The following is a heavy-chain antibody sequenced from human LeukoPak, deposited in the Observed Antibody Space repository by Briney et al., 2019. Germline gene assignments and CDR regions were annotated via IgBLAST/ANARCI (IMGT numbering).Heavy chain of an antibody. J-gene: IGHJ5*02. D-gene: IGHD5-18*01. CDR2: IYWDDDK. Sequence: TLSLTCTVSGDSISSGNYWGWIRQPPGKALEWLALIYWDDDKRYSPSLKSRLTITKDTSKNQVVLTMTNMDPVDTATYYCAHSHNVDTAMVSWGQGTLVTVSS. CDR1: GDSISSGNY. CDR3: AHSHNVDTAMVS. V-gene: IGHV2-5*02.